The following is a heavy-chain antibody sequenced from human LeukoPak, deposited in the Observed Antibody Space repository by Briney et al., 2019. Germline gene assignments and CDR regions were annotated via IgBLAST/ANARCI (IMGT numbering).Heavy chain of an antibody. CDR2: IIPIFGTA. CDR3: AKSQYYYDSSGYLSDWYFDL. D-gene: IGHD3-22*01. V-gene: IGHV1-69*06. J-gene: IGHJ2*01. Sequence: SVKVSCKASGYTFTSYAISWVRQAPGQGLEWMGGIIPIFGTANYAQKFQGRVTITADKSTSTAYMELSSLRSEDTAVYYCAKSQYYYDSSGYLSDWYFDLWGRGTLVTVSS. CDR1: GYTFTSYA.